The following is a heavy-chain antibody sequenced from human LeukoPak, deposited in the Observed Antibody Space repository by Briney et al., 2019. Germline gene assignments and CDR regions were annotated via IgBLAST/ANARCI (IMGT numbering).Heavy chain of an antibody. CDR3: ARAADWFDP. J-gene: IGHJ5*02. V-gene: IGHV4-39*07. CDR1: GGSISSNSYY. Sequence: SETLSLTCAVSGGSISSNSYYWGWVRQSPGKGLEWIGTISYSGTTYYNPSLKSRVTISVDTSKNQFSLKLSSVTAADTAVYYCARAADWFDPWGQGTLVTVSS. CDR2: ISYSGTT. D-gene: IGHD2-2*01.